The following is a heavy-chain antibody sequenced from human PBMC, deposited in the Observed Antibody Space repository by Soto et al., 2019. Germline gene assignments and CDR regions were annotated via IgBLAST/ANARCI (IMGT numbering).Heavy chain of an antibody. CDR2: ISYDGSNK. Sequence: QVQLVESGGGVVQPGRSLRLSCAASGFTFSSYAMHWVRQAPGKGLEWVAVISYDGSNKYYADSVKGRFTISRDNSKNTRYLQMNSLRAEDTAVYYCARHRVSIAAPRLDYYYYGMDVWGQGTTVSVSS. CDR3: ARHRVSIAAPRLDYYYYGMDV. J-gene: IGHJ6*02. D-gene: IGHD6-6*01. V-gene: IGHV3-30-3*01. CDR1: GFTFSSYA.